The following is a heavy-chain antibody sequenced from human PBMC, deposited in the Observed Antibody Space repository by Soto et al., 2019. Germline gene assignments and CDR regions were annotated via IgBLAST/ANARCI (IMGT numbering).Heavy chain of an antibody. J-gene: IGHJ6*02. CDR2: IYPGDSDT. D-gene: IGHD3-9*01. Sequence: PGESLKISCKGSGYSFTSYWIGWVRQMPGKGREWMGIIYPGDSDTRYSPSFQGQVTISADKSISTAYRQWSSLKASDTAMYYCARQGVPTYDILTGRYYFGMDVWGQGTTVTVSS. V-gene: IGHV5-51*01. CDR3: ARQGVPTYDILTGRYYFGMDV. CDR1: GYSFTSYW.